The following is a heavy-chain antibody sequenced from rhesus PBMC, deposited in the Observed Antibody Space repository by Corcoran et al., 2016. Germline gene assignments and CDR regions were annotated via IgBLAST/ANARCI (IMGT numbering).Heavy chain of an antibody. D-gene: IGHD6-31*01. Sequence: QVQLQESGPGVVKPSETLSLTCAVSGYSISSGYDWSWIRQPPGKGLEWIGYIYGSSGSTNYIPSHTNRVTISKDTSKNQFSLKLSSVTAADTAVYYCARRRIAAATYYFDYWGQGVLVTVSS. CDR2: IYGSSGST. CDR3: ARRRIAAATYYFDY. J-gene: IGHJ4*01. V-gene: IGHV4-76*01. CDR1: GYSISSGYD.